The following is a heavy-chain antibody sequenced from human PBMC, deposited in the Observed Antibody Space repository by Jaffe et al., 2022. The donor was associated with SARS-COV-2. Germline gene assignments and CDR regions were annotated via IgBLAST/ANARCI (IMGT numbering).Heavy chain of an antibody. V-gene: IGHV3-23*01. Sequence: EVQLLESGGGLVQPGGSLRLSCAASGFTFSDYAMSWVRQAPGEGLEWVSVISGSGGTTYYADSVKGRFTVSRDNSKNTLFLQMNSLRADDTAVYYCSKAGFSGSSRFLDFWGQGTLVTVSS. D-gene: IGHD3-10*01. J-gene: IGHJ4*02. CDR2: ISGSGGTT. CDR1: GFTFSDYA. CDR3: SKAGFSGSSRFLDF.